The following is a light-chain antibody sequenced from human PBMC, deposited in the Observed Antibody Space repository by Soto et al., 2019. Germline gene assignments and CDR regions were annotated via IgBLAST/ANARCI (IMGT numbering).Light chain of an antibody. V-gene: IGKV3-11*01. CDR3: QQRSNWPPIT. CDR1: QSVSSY. CDR2: DAS. Sequence: EIVLRQSPATLSLSPGERATLSCGASQSVSSYLARYQQKPGQAPRLLIYDASNRATGIPARFSGSGSGTDFTLTISSLEPEDFAVYYCQQRSNWPPITFGQGTRLEIK. J-gene: IGKJ5*01.